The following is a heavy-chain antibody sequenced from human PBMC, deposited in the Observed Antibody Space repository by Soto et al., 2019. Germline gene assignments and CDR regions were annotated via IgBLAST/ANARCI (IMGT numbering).Heavy chain of an antibody. V-gene: IGHV4-39*01. CDR3: TRQATYTMDV. J-gene: IGHJ6*01. CDR1: GGSLISGSYY. CDR2: IYHSGNT. Sequence: QLQLHESGPGLVKPSQTLSLTCAVSGGSLISGSYYWGWIRQPPGKGLEWIGTIYHSGNTYYNPSLKSRLTISIDPSKNQFSLNLSSVTATDTAVYYCTRQATYTMDVW. D-gene: IGHD4-4*01.